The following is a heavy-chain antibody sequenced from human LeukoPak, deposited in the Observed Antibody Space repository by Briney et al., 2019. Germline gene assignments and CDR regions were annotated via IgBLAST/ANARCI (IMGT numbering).Heavy chain of an antibody. CDR3: AKDPIVVVPAARGFDY. V-gene: IGHV3-74*01. Sequence: GGSLRLSCAASGFSFSDYWMHWVRQAPGKGLVWVSHVDNDGTDTTYADSVKGRFTISRDNSKNTLYLQMNSLRAEDTAVYYCAKDPIVVVPAARGFDYWGQGTLVAVSS. CDR2: VDNDGTDT. D-gene: IGHD2-2*01. J-gene: IGHJ4*02. CDR1: GFSFSDYW.